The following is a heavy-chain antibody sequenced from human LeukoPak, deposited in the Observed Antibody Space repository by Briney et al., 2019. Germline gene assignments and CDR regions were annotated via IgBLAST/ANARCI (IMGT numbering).Heavy chain of an antibody. V-gene: IGHV3-21*01. D-gene: IGHD2-2*02. J-gene: IGHJ4*02. CDR3: ARETTIVVVPAAIPTFDY. CDR2: ISSSSSYI. Sequence: GGSLRLSCAASGFTFSSYSMNWVRQAPGKGLEWVSSISSSSSYIYYADSVKGRFTISRDNAKNSLYLQMISLRAEDTAVYYCARETTIVVVPAAIPTFDYWGQGTLVTVPS. CDR1: GFTFSSYS.